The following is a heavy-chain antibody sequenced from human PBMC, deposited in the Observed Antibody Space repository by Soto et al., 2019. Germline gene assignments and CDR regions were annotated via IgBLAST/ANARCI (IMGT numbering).Heavy chain of an antibody. J-gene: IGHJ5*02. D-gene: IGHD3-22*01. CDR1: GGSFSSYY. CDR3: ARREDYYDSSGYLRP. CDR2: INHSGST. Sequence: SETLSLTCAVYGGSFSSYYWSWIRQPPGKGLEWIGEINHSGSTNYNPSLKSRVTISVDTSKNQFSLKLSSVTAADTAVYYCARREDYYDSSGYLRPWGQGTLVTVSS. V-gene: IGHV4-34*01.